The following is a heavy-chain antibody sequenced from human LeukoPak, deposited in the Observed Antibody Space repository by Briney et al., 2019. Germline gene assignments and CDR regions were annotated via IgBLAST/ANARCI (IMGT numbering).Heavy chain of an antibody. CDR3: TKDQGSYGPDY. V-gene: IGHV3-30*18. CDR1: GFTFSSYG. J-gene: IGHJ4*02. CDR2: ISYDGSNK. D-gene: IGHD5-18*01. Sequence: GGSLRLSCAASGFTFSSYGMHWVRQAPGKGLEWVAVISYDGSNKYYADSVKGRFTISRDNSKNTLYLQMNGLRAEETVGYYGTKDQGSYGPDYWGQGTLVTVSS.